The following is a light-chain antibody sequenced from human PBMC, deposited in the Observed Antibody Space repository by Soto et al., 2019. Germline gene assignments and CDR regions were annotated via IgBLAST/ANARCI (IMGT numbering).Light chain of an antibody. CDR2: GAS. CDR1: QSVSSSD. V-gene: IGKV3-20*01. CDR3: QPYGSSPLRIT. Sequence: EILLTQSPGTLSLSPGERATLSCRASQSVSSSDLAWYKQKPGQAPRLLIYGASSRATGIPDRFSGSGSGTDFTLTISRLEPEDFAVYYCQPYGSSPLRITFGQGTRLEI. J-gene: IGKJ5*01.